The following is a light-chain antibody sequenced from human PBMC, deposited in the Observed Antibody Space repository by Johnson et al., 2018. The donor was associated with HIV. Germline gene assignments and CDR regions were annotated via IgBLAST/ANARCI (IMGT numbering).Light chain of an antibody. CDR1: SSNIGNNY. Sequence: QSVLTQPPSVSAAPGQKVTISCSGSSSNIGNNYVSWYQQLPGTAPKLLIYENNKRPSGIPDRFSGSKSGTSATLGITGLQTGDEADYCCATWDSSLSTYVFGTWTKVTYL. CDR3: ATWDSSLSTYV. J-gene: IGLJ1*01. CDR2: ENN. V-gene: IGLV1-51*02.